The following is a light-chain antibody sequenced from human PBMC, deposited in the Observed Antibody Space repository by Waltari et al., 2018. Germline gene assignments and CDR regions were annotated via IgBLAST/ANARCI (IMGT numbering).Light chain of an antibody. Sequence: IVLTQSPGTLSLSPGARATLSCRASQSVGGTLAWYQQKPGQAPRLLMYGASIRAPGTPDRFSGTGSGTDFSLTISRLEPEDFAVYYCQHYVRLPATFGQGTKVEIK. CDR3: QHYVRLPAT. J-gene: IGKJ1*01. CDR2: GAS. V-gene: IGKV3-20*01. CDR1: QSVGGT.